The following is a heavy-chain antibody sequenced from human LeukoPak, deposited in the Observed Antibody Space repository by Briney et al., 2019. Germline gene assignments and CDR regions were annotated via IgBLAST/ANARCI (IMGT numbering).Heavy chain of an antibody. Sequence: GGSLRLSCAASGFTFSSYAMNWVRQAPGKGLEWVAVISNDGSNKYYADSVKGRLTISRDNSKNTLYLQMNSLRGEDTAVYYCARGSKSYGDYIRSRIYYIDYWGQGTLVTVSS. V-gene: IGHV3-30*04. CDR3: ARGSKSYGDYIRSRIYYIDY. D-gene: IGHD4-17*01. CDR2: ISNDGSNK. CDR1: GFTFSSYA. J-gene: IGHJ4*02.